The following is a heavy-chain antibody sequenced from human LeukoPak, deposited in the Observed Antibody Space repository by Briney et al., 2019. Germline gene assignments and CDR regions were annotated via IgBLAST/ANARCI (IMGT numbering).Heavy chain of an antibody. D-gene: IGHD7-27*01. Sequence: GGSLRLSCAASGFTFYTYCMHWVRQPPGKGLEWISVIANDGTNEYYADSVKGRFTISRDNSKNTLYLQMNSLRAEDTAVYYCARDLPPNWLYYFDYWGQGTLVTVSP. J-gene: IGHJ4*02. CDR3: ARDLPPNWLYYFDY. CDR2: IANDGTNE. V-gene: IGHV3-30*03. CDR1: GFTFYTYC.